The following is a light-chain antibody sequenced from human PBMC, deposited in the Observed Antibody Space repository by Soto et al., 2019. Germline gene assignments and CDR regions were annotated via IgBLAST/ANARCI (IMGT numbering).Light chain of an antibody. CDR1: QSVLDNSTNKSY. CDR2: WAS. V-gene: IGKV4-1*01. J-gene: IGKJ2*01. CDR3: HQHYTTPQT. Sequence: VLTQSPSSLAVSLGERATVNCRSSQSVLDNSTNKSYLAWYQKKPGHPPKLLVHWASVREAGVPDRFSGGGSGTDFTLTISSLQAEDVAVYYCHQHYTTPQTFGQGTQLEIK.